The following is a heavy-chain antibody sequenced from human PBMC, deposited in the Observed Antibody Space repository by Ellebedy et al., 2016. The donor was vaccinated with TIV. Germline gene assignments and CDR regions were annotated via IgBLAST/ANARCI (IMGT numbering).Heavy chain of an antibody. J-gene: IGHJ4*02. D-gene: IGHD3-10*01. V-gene: IGHV1-69*04. CDR3: ARDEVRGVLSY. CDR1: GGTFSSYA. Sequence: SVKVSXKASGGTFSSYAISWVRQAPGQGLEWMGRIIPILGIANYAQKFQGRVTITADKSTSTAYMELSSLRSEDTAVYYCARDEVRGVLSYWGQGTLVTVSS. CDR2: IIPILGIA.